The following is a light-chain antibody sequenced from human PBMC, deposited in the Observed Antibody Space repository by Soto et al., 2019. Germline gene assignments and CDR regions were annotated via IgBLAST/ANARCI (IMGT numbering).Light chain of an antibody. J-gene: IGKJ1*01. CDR2: DAS. CDR3: QQYNSYLWK. Sequence: DIQMTQSPSTLSASVGDRVTITCRASQSISSLLAWYQQKPGKAPKLLIYDASSLESGVPSRFSGSGSGTEFTLTISSLQPDDFATYYCQQYNSYLWKFGQGTKVEIK. CDR1: QSISSL. V-gene: IGKV1-5*01.